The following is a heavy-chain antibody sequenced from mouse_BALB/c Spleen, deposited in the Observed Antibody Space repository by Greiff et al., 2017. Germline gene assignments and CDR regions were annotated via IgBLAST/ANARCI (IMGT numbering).Heavy chain of an antibody. CDR1: GYSITSDYA. V-gene: IGHV3-2*02. CDR3: ARGKAVGFDY. J-gene: IGHJ2*01. Sequence: VQLKQSGPGLVKPSQSLSLTCTVTGYSITSDYAWNWIRQFPGNQLEWMGYISYSGSTSYNPSLKSRISITRDTSKNQFFLQLNSVTTEDTATYYCARGKAVGFDYWGQGTTLTVSS. CDR2: ISYSGST. D-gene: IGHD1-1*02.